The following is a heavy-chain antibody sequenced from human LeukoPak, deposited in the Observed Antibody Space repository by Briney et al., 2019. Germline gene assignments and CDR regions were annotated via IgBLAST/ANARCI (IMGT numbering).Heavy chain of an antibody. D-gene: IGHD3-10*01. CDR1: GGSISSSNW. CDR2: IYHSGST. J-gene: IGHJ6*03. CDR3: ARAPGYYYSYMDV. V-gene: IGHV4-4*02. Sequence: SETLSLTCAVSGGSISSSNWWSWVRQPPGKGLAWIGEIYHSGSTNYNPSLKSRVTISVDTSKNQFSLKLSSVTAADTAVYYCARAPGYYYSYMDVWGKGTTVTVSS.